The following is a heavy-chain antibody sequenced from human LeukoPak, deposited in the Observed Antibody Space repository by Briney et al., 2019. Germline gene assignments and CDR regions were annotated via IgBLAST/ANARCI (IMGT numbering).Heavy chain of an antibody. D-gene: IGHD1-26*01. V-gene: IGHV4-39*01. J-gene: IGHJ4*02. CDR3: ARHLGWEPRGD. Sequence: SETLSLTRTVSGGSISSSSYYWGWIRQPPGKGLEWIGSIYYSGSTYYNPSLKSRVTISVDTSKNQFSLKLSSVTAADTAVYYCARHLGWEPRGDWGQGTLVTVSS. CDR2: IYYSGST. CDR1: GGSISSSSYY.